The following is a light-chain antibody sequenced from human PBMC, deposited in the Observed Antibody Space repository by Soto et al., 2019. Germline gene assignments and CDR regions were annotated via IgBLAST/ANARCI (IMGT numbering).Light chain of an antibody. Sequence: EIVMTQSPSTLSVSPGERATLSCMASQSVSSNLAWYQQKPGQAPGLLIYGASTRATGIPARLSGSGSGTEFTLTISSLQSEDFAVYYCQQYNNWWTFGQGTKVDIK. V-gene: IGKV3-15*01. J-gene: IGKJ1*01. CDR3: QQYNNWWT. CDR1: QSVSSN. CDR2: GAS.